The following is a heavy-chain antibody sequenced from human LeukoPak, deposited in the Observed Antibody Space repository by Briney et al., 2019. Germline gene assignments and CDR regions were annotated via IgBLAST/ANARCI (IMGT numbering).Heavy chain of an antibody. CDR1: GFTVYSNY. D-gene: IGHD3-9*01. CDR3: ARVQMSLDNYFYYYGMDV. V-gene: IGHV3-53*01. J-gene: IGHJ6*02. CDR2: IYSGGST. Sequence: PGGSLRLSCAVSGFTVYSNYMSWVRQAPGKGLEWVSVIYSGGSTYYADSVKGRFTISRDNSKNTLLLQMNSLRAEDTAVYYCARVQMSLDNYFYYYGMDVWGQGTTVTVSS.